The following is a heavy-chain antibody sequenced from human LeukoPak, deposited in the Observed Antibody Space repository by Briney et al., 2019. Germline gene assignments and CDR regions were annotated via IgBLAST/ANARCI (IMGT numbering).Heavy chain of an antibody. D-gene: IGHD4-11*01. CDR2: IILIFGTA. CDR1: GGTFSSYA. CDR3: ASDGAIYSNSNDY. Sequence: GASVKVSCKASGGTFSSYAISWVRQAPGQGLEWMGGIILIFGTANYAQKFQGRVTITADESTSTAYMELSSLRSEDTAVYYCASDGAIYSNSNDYWGQGTLVTVSS. J-gene: IGHJ4*02. V-gene: IGHV1-69*13.